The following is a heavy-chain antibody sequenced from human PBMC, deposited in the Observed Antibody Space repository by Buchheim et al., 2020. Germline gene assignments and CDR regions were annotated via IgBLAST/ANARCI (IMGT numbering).Heavy chain of an antibody. CDR2: IWYDGSNK. V-gene: IGHV3-33*01. CDR1: GFTFSSYG. Sequence: QVQLVESGGGVVQPGRSLRLSCAASGFTFSSYGMHWVRQAPGKGLEWVAVIWYDGSNKYYADSVKGRFTISRDNSKKTLYLQMNSLRAEDTAVYYCARDREDIVLVPAAMVYYYGMDVWGQGTT. D-gene: IGHD2-2*01. J-gene: IGHJ6*02. CDR3: ARDREDIVLVPAAMVYYYGMDV.